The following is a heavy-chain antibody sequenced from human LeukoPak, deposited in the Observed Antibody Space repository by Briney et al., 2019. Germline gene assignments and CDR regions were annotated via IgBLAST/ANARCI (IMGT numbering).Heavy chain of an antibody. Sequence: GRSLRLSCAASGFTFSSYAMHWVRQAPGKGLEWVAVISYDGSNKYYADSVKGRFTISRDNSKNTLYLRMNSLRSEDTAVYYCARTDVRGGYYFDYWGQGTLVTVSS. V-gene: IGHV3-30-3*01. CDR3: ARTDVRGGYYFDY. CDR1: GFTFSSYA. CDR2: ISYDGSNK. J-gene: IGHJ4*02. D-gene: IGHD6-25*01.